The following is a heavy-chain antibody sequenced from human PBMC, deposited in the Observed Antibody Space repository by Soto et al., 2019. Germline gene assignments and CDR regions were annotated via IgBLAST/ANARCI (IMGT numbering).Heavy chain of an antibody. CDR3: ARVSWREKYGMDV. J-gene: IGHJ6*02. D-gene: IGHD1-26*01. CDR1: GFAFSTYA. CDR2: ISGSGDNR. Sequence: GGSLRLSCAASGFAFSTYALSWVRQAPGKGLEWVSGISGSGDNRYYADSVKGRFTISRDNSKNTVYLQMNRLRAEDTAVYYCARVSWREKYGMDVWGQGTTVTVSS. V-gene: IGHV3-23*01.